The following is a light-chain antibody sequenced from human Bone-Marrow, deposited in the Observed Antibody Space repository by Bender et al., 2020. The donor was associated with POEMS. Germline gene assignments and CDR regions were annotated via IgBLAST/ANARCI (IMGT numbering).Light chain of an antibody. CDR3: SSFSPTDTLL. J-gene: IGLJ2*01. Sequence: QSALTQPASVSGSPGQPISISCTGSSSDIGSFNSVSWYQQHPGKAPKLIIFEVTNRPPDISDRFSGSKSGNTASLTISGLHVDAEADYFCSSFSPTDTLLFGGGTKLTVL. CDR2: EVT. V-gene: IGLV2-14*01. CDR1: SSDIGSFNS.